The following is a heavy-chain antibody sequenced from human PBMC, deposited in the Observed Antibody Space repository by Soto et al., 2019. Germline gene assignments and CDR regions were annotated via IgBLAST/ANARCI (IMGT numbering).Heavy chain of an antibody. V-gene: IGHV3-23*01. J-gene: IGHJ4*02. Sequence: GGSLSLSCAASGFTFSSYAMSWVRQAPGKGLEWVSAISGSGGSTYYADSVKGRFTISRDNSKNTLYLQMNSLRAEDTAVYYCAKSTRYSSDANDYWGQGTLVTVSS. CDR3: AKSTRYSSDANDY. CDR2: ISGSGGST. CDR1: GFTFSSYA. D-gene: IGHD6-25*01.